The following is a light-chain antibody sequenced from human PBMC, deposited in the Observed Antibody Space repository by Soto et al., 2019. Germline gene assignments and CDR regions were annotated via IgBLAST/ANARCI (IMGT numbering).Light chain of an antibody. J-gene: IGKJ5*01. CDR2: DAY. Sequence: EVVLTHSPVTLSLSPGERATLSCRASQSFRGLLAWYQQKPGQAPRLLIYDAYNRATGIPPRFSGSGSGTDFTLTISSLEPEDSAVYYCQQRHMWPITFGQETRLEI. V-gene: IGKV3-11*01. CDR1: QSFRGL. CDR3: QQRHMWPIT.